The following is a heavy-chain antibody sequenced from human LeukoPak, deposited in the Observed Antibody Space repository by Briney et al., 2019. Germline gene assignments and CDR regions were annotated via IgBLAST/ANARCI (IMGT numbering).Heavy chain of an antibody. CDR2: ISGSGDRT. V-gene: IGHV3-23*01. CDR3: ARGWNYAFRFDY. CDR1: GLGFSSA. J-gene: IGHJ4*02. D-gene: IGHD1-7*01. Sequence: GGFLRLSCAASGLGFSSAMNWVRQAPGKGLEWVSAISGSGDRTYYGDSVKGRFTISRDNAKNLVYLQMNSLRAEDTAVYYCARGWNYAFRFDYWGQGTLVTVSS.